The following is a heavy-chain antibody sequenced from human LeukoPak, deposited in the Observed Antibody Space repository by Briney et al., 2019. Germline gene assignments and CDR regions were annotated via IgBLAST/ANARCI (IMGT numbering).Heavy chain of an antibody. J-gene: IGHJ3*02. CDR2: INHSRST. V-gene: IGHV4-34*01. CDR1: GASFSGYY. D-gene: IGHD5-24*01. CDR3: ARACWVGEMATIDAFDI. Sequence: SETLSLTCAVYGASFSGYYWSWIRQPPGKGLEWIGEINHSRSTNYNPSLKGRVTISVDTSKNQFSLKLSSVTAADTAVYYCARACWVGEMATIDAFDIWGQGTMVTVSS.